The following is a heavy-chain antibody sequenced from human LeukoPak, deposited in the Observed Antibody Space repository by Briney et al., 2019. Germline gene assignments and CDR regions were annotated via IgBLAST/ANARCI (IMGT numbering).Heavy chain of an antibody. CDR2: ISVTTRTI. Sequence: GGSLRLSCAASGFTFSTYSMNWVRQAPGKGLEWVSYISVTTRTIHYADSVKGRFTISRDNAKNSLYLQMNSLRAEDTAVYYCAGSAPTVRGVIESIYMDVWGKGTTVTVSS. V-gene: IGHV3-48*01. J-gene: IGHJ6*03. CDR1: GFTFSTYS. CDR3: AGSAPTVRGVIESIYMDV. D-gene: IGHD3-10*01.